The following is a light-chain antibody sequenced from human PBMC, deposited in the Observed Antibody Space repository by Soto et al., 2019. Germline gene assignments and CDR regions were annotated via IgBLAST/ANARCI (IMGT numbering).Light chain of an antibody. CDR1: SSDVGNYNL. V-gene: IGLV2-23*02. Sequence: QSALTQPASVSGSPGQSITISCTGTSSDVGNYNLVSWYQQHPGKAPKLMIYEVTKRPSGVCNRFSASKSANTASLTISGLQAEDEAEFYCCSSAGNTTVVFGGGTKLTVL. CDR2: EVT. J-gene: IGLJ2*01. CDR3: CSSAGNTTVV.